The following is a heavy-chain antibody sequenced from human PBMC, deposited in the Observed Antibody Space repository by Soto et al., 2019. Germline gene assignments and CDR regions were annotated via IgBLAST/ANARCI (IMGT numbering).Heavy chain of an antibody. Sequence: EVQLVESGGGLVQPGGSLRLSCAASGFTLSSRWMHWVRQAPGKGLVWVSRIKTDGTSTSYADSVKGRFTISRDNAKKTLYLQMTSLRAEDTGMYYCPRDQDTYGQAVFDSWGQGTLVTVSS. D-gene: IGHD2-15*01. V-gene: IGHV3-74*01. CDR1: GFTLSSRW. CDR3: PRDQDTYGQAVFDS. CDR2: IKTDGTST. J-gene: IGHJ4*02.